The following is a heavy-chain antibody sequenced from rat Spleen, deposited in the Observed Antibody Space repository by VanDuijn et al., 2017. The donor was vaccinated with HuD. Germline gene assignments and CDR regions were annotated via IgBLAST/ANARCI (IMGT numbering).Heavy chain of an antibody. CDR3: TTPGTLFDY. D-gene: IGHD4-3*01. Sequence: EVQLVESGGGLVQPGSPLKLSCAASGFTFSDYNMAWVRQAPKKGLEWVATISYDGSSTYYRDSVKGRFTISRDNEKSTLYLQMDSLRSEDTATYYCTTPGTLFDYWGQGVMVTVSS. CDR1: GFTFSDYN. J-gene: IGHJ2*01. CDR2: ISYDGSST. V-gene: IGHV5-7*01.